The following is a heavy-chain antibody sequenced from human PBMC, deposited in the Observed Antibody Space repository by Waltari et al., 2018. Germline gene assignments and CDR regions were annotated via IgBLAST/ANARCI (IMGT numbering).Heavy chain of an antibody. V-gene: IGHV1-46*01. Sequence: QVQLVQSGAEVKKPGASVKVSCKASGYTFTSYYMHWVRQAPGQGLEWMGIINPSGGSTSDAQKFQGRVTMTRDTSTSTVYMELSSLRSEDTAVYYCARAPGPDYYGMDVWGQGTTVTVSS. J-gene: IGHJ6*02. CDR1: GYTFTSYY. CDR2: INPSGGST. D-gene: IGHD2-8*02. CDR3: ARAPGPDYYGMDV.